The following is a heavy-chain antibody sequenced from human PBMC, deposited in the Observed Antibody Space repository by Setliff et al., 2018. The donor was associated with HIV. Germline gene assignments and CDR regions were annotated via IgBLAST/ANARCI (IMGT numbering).Heavy chain of an antibody. J-gene: IGHJ4*02. CDR3: ARLSDTAMASFDS. CDR1: GGSFSDYY. D-gene: IGHD5-18*01. CDR2: IHHSGIT. V-gene: IGHV4-34*01. Sequence: SETLSLTCAIYGGSFSDYYWTWIRQPPGKGLQWIGEIHHSGITEYNPSLKSRATISLDTSKNQFSLKLSSVTAADTAVYYCARLSDTAMASFDSWGQGILVTVSS.